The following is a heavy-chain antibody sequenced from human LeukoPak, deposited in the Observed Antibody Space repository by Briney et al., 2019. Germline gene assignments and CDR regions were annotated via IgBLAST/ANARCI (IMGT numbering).Heavy chain of an antibody. CDR2: IRTKADNYAT. CDR3: TRHLRGLPFDY. Sequence: PGGPLRLSCAASGFTFSGSSMHWVRQASGKGLEWVGRIRTKADNYATAYAASVKGRFTISRDDSKNTAYLQLNSLKTEDTAMYYCTRHLRGLPFDYWGQGTLVTVSS. V-gene: IGHV3-73*01. J-gene: IGHJ4*02. CDR1: GFTFSGSS. D-gene: IGHD5-18*01.